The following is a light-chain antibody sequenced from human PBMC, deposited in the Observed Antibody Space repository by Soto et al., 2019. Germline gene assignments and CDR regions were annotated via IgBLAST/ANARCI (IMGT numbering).Light chain of an antibody. J-gene: IGLJ1*01. CDR3: SSYTSSSTLV. CDR2: DVS. Sequence: QSVLTQPASVSGSPGQSITISCTGTSRDVGDYNYVSWYQQHPGKAPKVMIYDVSNRPSGVSNRFSGSKSGNTASLTISGLQAEDEADYYCSSYTSSSTLVFGTGTKVTVL. V-gene: IGLV2-14*01. CDR1: SRDVGDYNY.